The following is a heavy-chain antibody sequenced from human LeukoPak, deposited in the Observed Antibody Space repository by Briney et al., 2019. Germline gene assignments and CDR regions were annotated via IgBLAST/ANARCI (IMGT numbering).Heavy chain of an antibody. CDR1: GGSFSGYY. CDR2: INHSGST. CDR3: ARARGYCSGGSCSQPHPKNWFDL. V-gene: IGHV4-34*01. J-gene: IGHJ5*02. D-gene: IGHD2-15*01. Sequence: SETLSLTCAVYGGSFSGYYWSWIRQPPGKGLEWIGEINHSGSTNYNPSLKSRVTISVDTSKNQFSLKLSSVTAADTAVYYCARARGYCSGGSCSQPHPKNWFDLWGQGTLVTVSS.